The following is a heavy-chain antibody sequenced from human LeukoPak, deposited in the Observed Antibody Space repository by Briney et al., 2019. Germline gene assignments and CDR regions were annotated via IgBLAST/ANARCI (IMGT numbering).Heavy chain of an antibody. J-gene: IGHJ6*02. CDR3: ARGSSSTSIYYYYGMDV. CDR1: GGTFSIYA. D-gene: IGHD6-6*01. Sequence: SVKVSCKASGGTFSIYAISWVRQAPGQGLEWMGRIIPILGIANYAQKFQGRVTITADKSTSTAYMELSSLRSEETAVFNCARGSSSTSIYYYYGMDVWGQGTTVTVSS. CDR2: IIPILGIA. V-gene: IGHV1-69*04.